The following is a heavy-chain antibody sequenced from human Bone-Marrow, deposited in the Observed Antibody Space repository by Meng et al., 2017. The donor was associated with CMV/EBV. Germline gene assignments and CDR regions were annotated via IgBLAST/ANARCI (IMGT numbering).Heavy chain of an antibody. D-gene: IGHD3-10*01. CDR3: AKDIPMRRGVTAWFDP. CDR1: GFTSNNYG. V-gene: IGHV3-30*02. CDR2: IRTGGSHK. J-gene: IGHJ5*02. Sequence: GESLKISCAASGFTSNNYGMHWVRQAPGKGLEWVAFIRTGGSHKFHAESVKGRFTISRENSNNTLYLQMNSLSPEDTAVYYCAKDIPMRRGVTAWFDPWGQGTRVTGSS.